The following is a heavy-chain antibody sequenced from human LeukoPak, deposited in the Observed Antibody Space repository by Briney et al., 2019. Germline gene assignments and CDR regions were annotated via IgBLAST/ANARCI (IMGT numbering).Heavy chain of an antibody. D-gene: IGHD3-22*01. CDR3: AREIGYYFDNHSSRLRGRFDV. CDR1: GFTFSSYA. V-gene: IGHV3-23*05. J-gene: IGHJ6*04. Sequence: AGGSLRLSCAASGFTFSSYAMSWVRQAPGKGLEWVSVIYSTDKTNYADSVQGRFTISRDPSKNTVYLQMNSLRGEDTAVYYCAREIGYYFDNHSSRLRGRFDVWGTGTTVIVSS. CDR2: IYSTDKT.